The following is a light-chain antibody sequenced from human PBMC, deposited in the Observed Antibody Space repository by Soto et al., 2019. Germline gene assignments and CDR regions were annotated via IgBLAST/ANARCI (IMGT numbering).Light chain of an antibody. CDR1: STDIGRYNY. Sequence: QSALTQPASVSGSPGQSITISCTGTSTDIGRYNYVSWYQQHPGKAPKLMIYDVSNRPSGVSNRFSGSKSGNTASLTISGLQAEDEADYYCSSYTSSSTYVFGTGTKLQVL. CDR2: DVS. J-gene: IGLJ1*01. CDR3: SSYTSSSTYV. V-gene: IGLV2-14*03.